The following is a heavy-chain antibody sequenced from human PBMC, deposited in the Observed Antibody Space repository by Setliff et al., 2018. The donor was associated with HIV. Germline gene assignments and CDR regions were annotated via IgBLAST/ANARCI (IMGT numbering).Heavy chain of an antibody. D-gene: IGHD1-26*01. CDR3: ARRSIVGVTRGFYYYGLDV. CDR1: GDSINTPFW. Sequence: SETLSLTCTVSGDSINTPFWWSWIRQPAGKGLEWIGRVTNTGDTSYNPSLKSRVTISLDTSKTQVSLRLTSVTAADTAVYYCARRSIVGVTRGFYYYGLDVWGQGTTVTVSS. CDR2: VTNTGDT. V-gene: IGHV4-4*07. J-gene: IGHJ6*02.